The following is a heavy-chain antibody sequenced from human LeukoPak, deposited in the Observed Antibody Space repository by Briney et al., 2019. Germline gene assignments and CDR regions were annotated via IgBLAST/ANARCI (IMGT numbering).Heavy chain of an antibody. D-gene: IGHD3-10*01. CDR1: GFTFNNYW. V-gene: IGHV3-74*01. J-gene: IGHJ6*02. CDR2: INSDGSSR. CDR3: TRGNSGFSYYSAMDV. Sequence: GGSLRLSCTASGFTFNNYWMHWVRLATGKGLVWVSRINSDGSSRHFADSVKGRFTISRENAKNTLYLQMNSLSGDDTAVYYCTRGNSGFSYYSAMDVWGQGTTVTVSS.